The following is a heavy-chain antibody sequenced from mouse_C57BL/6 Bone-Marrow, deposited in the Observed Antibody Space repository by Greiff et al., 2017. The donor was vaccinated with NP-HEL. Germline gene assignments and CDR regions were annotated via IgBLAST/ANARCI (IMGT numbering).Heavy chain of an antibody. CDR3: ARVYYGNYLAWFAY. V-gene: IGHV1-54*01. D-gene: IGHD2-1*01. CDR2: INPGSGGT. CDR1: GYAFTNYL. J-gene: IGHJ3*01. Sequence: VQLQQSGAELVRPGTSVKVSCKASGYAFTNYLIEWVKQRPGQGLEWIGVINPGSGGTNYNEKFKGKATLTADKSSSTAYMQLSSLTSEDSAVYFCARVYYGNYLAWFAYWGQGTLVTVSA.